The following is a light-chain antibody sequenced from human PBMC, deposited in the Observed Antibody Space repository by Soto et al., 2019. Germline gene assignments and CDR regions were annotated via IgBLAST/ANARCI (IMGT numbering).Light chain of an antibody. V-gene: IGKV3-20*01. CDR3: RQYGSSQIT. CDR2: GAS. CDR1: QSVSSSY. Sequence: EIVLTQSPGTLSLSPGERATLSFSSSQSVSSSYLAWYQQKPGQAPRLLIYGASSRATGIPDRFSGSGSGTNFTLTISRLEPEDFAVYYCRQYGSSQITFGQGTRLEIK. J-gene: IGKJ5*01.